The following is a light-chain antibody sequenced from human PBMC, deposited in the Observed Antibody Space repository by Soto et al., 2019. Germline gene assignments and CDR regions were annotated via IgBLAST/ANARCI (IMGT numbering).Light chain of an antibody. V-gene: IGLV2-14*01. CDR1: SGDVGGYNA. J-gene: IGLJ1*01. CDR2: EVS. CDR3: TYFRGSSHLYV. Sequence: QSVLTQPASVSGSPGQSITISCTRTSGDVGGYNAVAWYQQHPGKAPKLIIFEVSNRPSGSSDRFSGSKSGNTASLTISGLQAEDEADYYCTYFRGSSHLYVFGTGTKVTVL.